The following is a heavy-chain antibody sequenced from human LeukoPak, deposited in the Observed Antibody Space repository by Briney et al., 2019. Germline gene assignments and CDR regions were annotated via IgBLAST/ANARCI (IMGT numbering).Heavy chain of an antibody. Sequence: ASVKVSCKASGGTLSRYAINWVRQATGQGLEWMGWMNPNSGNTGYAQKFQGRVTMTRNTSISTAYMELSSLRSEDTAVYSCARGGLAAAGDWGQGTLVTVSS. V-gene: IGHV1-8*01. J-gene: IGHJ4*02. CDR3: ARGGLAAAGD. D-gene: IGHD6-13*01. CDR2: MNPNSGNT. CDR1: GGTLSRYA.